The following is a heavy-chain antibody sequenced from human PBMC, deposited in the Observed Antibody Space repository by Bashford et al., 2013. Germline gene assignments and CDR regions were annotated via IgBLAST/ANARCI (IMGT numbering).Heavy chain of an antibody. Sequence: SETLSLTCAVSGYSISSGYYWGWIRQPPGKGLEWIGSMHHSGITYTRWSLQSRVTISVDTSKNQFSLRLSSVTAADTAVYSCAGIIVETSGSYGYFDPWGQGTLVTVSS. CDR1: GYSISSGYY. J-gene: IGHJ5*02. D-gene: IGHD3-10*01. CDR2: MHHSGIT. V-gene: IGHV4-38-2*01. CDR3: AGIIVETSGSYGYFDP.